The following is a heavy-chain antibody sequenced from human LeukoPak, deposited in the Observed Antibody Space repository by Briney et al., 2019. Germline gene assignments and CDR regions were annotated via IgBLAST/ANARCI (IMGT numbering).Heavy chain of an antibody. CDR2: INPSGGST. D-gene: IGHD4-23*01. V-gene: IGHV1-46*01. CDR3: ARTFQNDYGGNGRYGAFDI. J-gene: IGHJ3*02. CDR1: GYTFTSYY. Sequence: ASVKVSCKASGYTFTSYYMHWVRQAPGQGLEWMGIINPSGGSTSYVQKFQGRVTMTRDTSTSTVYMELSSLRSEDTAVYYCARTFQNDYGGNGRYGAFDIWGQGTMVTVSS.